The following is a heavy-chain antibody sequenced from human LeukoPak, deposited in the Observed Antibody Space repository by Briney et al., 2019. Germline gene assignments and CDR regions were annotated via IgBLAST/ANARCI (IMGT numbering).Heavy chain of an antibody. J-gene: IGHJ4*02. CDR2: IYYSGST. Sequence: SEILSLTCTVSGGSISSYYWSWIRQPPGKGLEWIGYIYYSGSTNYNPSLKSRVTISVDTSKNQFSLKLSSVTAADTAVYYCARVSGDSSGYYPNYFDYWGQGTLVTVSS. CDR3: ARVSGDSSGYYPNYFDY. D-gene: IGHD3-22*01. CDR1: GGSISSYY. V-gene: IGHV4-59*01.